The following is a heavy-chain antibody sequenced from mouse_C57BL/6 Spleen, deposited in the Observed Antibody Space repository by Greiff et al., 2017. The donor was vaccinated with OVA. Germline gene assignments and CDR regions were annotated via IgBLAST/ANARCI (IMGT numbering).Heavy chain of an antibody. CDR2: IDPETGGT. CDR3: TSPFITTLGS. V-gene: IGHV1-15*01. J-gene: IGHJ2*01. Sequence: VQLVESGAELVRPGASVTLSCKASGYTFTDYEMHWVKQTPVHGLEWIGAIDPETGGTAYNQKFKGKAILTADKSSSTAYMELRSLTSEDAAVYYCTSPFITTLGSWGQGTTLTVSS. CDR1: GYTFTDYE. D-gene: IGHD1-1*01.